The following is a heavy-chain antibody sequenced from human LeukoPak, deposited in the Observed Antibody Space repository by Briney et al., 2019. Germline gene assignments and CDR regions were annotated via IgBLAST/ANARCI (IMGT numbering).Heavy chain of an antibody. CDR1: EFPFSDYY. V-gene: IGHV3-11*05. D-gene: IGHD2-2*01. J-gene: IGHJ5*02. CDR2: ISSSSSYT. CDR3: AKARRDCRSTSCFFDFDP. Sequence: GGSLRLSCAASEFPFSDYYMSWIRQAPGKGLEWVSYISSSSSYTNYADSVKGRFTISRDNAKNSLYLQMNSLRAEDTAVYYCAKARRDCRSTSCFFDFDPWGQGTLVTVSS.